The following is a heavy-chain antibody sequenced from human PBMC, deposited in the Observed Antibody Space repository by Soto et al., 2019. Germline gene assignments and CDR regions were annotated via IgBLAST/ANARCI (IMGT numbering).Heavy chain of an antibody. V-gene: IGHV7-4-1*01. Sequence: KVSLRASGSHXTKYARQWVRQAPGQGLEWIGWINTNTGNPTYAQGFTGRFVFSLDTSVSTACLQICSLKAADTAVYYCARGRGYGMDVWGQGTTGTVSS. CDR2: INTNTGNP. CDR1: GSHXTKYA. D-gene: IGHD3-10*01. J-gene: IGHJ6*02. CDR3: ARGRGYGMDV.